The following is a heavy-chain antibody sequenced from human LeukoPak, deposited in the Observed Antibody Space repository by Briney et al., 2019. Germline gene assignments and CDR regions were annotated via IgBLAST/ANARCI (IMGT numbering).Heavy chain of an antibody. V-gene: IGHV3-30*04. D-gene: IGHD3-22*01. CDR3: ARGWDDSSGYYHPYGY. Sequence: PGRSLRLSCAASGFTFSSYAMHWVRQAPGKGLEWVAVISYDGSNKYYADSVKGRFTISRDNSKNTMYLQMNSLRAEDTAVYYCARGWDDSSGYYHPYGYWGQGTLVTVSS. CDR2: ISYDGSNK. J-gene: IGHJ4*02. CDR1: GFTFSSYA.